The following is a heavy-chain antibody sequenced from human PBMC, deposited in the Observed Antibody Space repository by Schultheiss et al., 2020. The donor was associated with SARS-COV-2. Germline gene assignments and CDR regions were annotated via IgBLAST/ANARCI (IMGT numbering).Heavy chain of an antibody. Sequence: SETLSLTCAVYGGSFSGYYWSWIRQPPGKGLEWIGSIYYSGSTYYNPSLKSRVTISVDTSKNQFSLKLSSVTAADTAVYYCARGDGRSYGMDVWGQGTTVTVSS. D-gene: IGHD2-15*01. J-gene: IGHJ6*02. CDR1: GGSFSGYY. V-gene: IGHV4-34*01. CDR3: ARGDGRSYGMDV. CDR2: IYYSGST.